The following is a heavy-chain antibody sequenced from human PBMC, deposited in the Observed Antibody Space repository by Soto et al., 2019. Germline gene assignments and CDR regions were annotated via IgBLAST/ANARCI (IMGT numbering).Heavy chain of an antibody. Sequence: DGQLVESGGGFVQPGRSLRLSCAGSGFIFDDFALNWVRQAPGKGLEWVSGISWNSDSIGYADAVKGRFTISRDNAKNSLYLQMNSLRVEDTALYYCTKVGGLYDFWSGPLHFDLWGQGTLVTVSS. V-gene: IGHV3-9*01. CDR1: GFIFDDFA. CDR2: ISWNSDSI. CDR3: TKVGGLYDFWSGPLHFDL. D-gene: IGHD3-3*01. J-gene: IGHJ4*02.